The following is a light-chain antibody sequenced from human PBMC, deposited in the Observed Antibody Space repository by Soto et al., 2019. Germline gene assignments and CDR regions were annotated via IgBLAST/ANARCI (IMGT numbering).Light chain of an antibody. Sequence: DIVMTQSPDSLSVSLGERATINCTSRQTVFHTSYNKDFLAWYQQKAGQPPKLLFYWASTRESGVPARFSGGGSGTDFSLNISSLQPEDVAVYYCQQYYSSVTFGQGTKLEIK. J-gene: IGKJ2*01. CDR3: QQYYSSVT. V-gene: IGKV4-1*01. CDR1: QTVFHTSYNKDF. CDR2: WAS.